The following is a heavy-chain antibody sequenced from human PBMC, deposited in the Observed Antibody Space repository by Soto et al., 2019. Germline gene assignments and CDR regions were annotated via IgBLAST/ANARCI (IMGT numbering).Heavy chain of an antibody. J-gene: IGHJ6*02. CDR2: ISGSDNYA. V-gene: IGHV3-23*01. CDR3: AKGRSYYYYYGVDV. Sequence: GGSLRLSCAASGFIFSDYAMTWVRQAPGKGLEWVSHISGSDNYADYADSVKGRFTISRDNSKNTLFLQMNSLRAEDTALYYCAKGRSYYYYYGVDVWGQGTTVTVSS. CDR1: GFIFSDYA.